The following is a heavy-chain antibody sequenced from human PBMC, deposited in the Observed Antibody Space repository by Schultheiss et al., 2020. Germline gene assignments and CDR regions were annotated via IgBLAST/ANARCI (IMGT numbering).Heavy chain of an antibody. CDR2: IGSSGSII. J-gene: IGHJ4*02. V-gene: IGHV3-11*01. Sequence: GGSLRLSCAASGFTFSDYYMTWIRQAPGKGLECVSHIGSSGSIIYYADSVKGRFTISRDNAKNSLYLQMNSLRAEDTAVYYCARDSRRSFDYWGQGTLVTGSS. CDR1: GFTFSDYY. CDR3: ARDSRRSFDY.